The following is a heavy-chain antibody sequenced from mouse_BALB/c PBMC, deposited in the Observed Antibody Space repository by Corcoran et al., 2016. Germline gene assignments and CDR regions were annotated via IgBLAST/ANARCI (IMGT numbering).Heavy chain of an antibody. CDR2: IDLANGNT. Sequence: EVQLQQSGAELVTPGASVKLSCTASGFNIKDTYMHWVKQRPEQGLEGIGRIDLANGNTKYDPKFQGKSTITADTSSNTAYLQRSSLTAEDTAGYYCARCDGYFDVWGAGSTVTVSS. CDR3: ARCDGYFDV. CDR1: GFNIKDTY. V-gene: IGHV14-3*02. J-gene: IGHJ1*01.